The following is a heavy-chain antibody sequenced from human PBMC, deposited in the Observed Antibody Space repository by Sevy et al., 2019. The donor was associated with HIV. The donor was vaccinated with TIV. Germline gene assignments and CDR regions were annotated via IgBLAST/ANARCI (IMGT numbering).Heavy chain of an antibody. Sequence: SETLSLTCAVYGGSFSGYYWSWIRQPPGKGLEWIGEINHSGSTNYNPSLKSRVTISVDTSKNQFSLKLSSVTAADTAVDYCARGRPRYYDISGLRVYFDYWGQGTLVTVSS. V-gene: IGHV4-34*01. CDR2: INHSGST. CDR1: GGSFSGYY. CDR3: ARGRPRYYDISGLRVYFDY. J-gene: IGHJ4*02. D-gene: IGHD3-22*01.